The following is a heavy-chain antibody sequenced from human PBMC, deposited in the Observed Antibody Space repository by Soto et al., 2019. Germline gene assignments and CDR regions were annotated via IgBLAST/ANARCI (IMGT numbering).Heavy chain of an antibody. CDR1: LFPFSNTC. Sequence: GRSLRLAGAASLFPFSNTCMSWVRQAPGQWLEWVSAITGSGDTTYYADSVKGRFTISRDNSKSTLYLQMNSLRAEDTAVYYFAKINGYFDYWGQGTLVTVSS. V-gene: IGHV3-23*01. CDR2: ITGSGDTT. J-gene: IGHJ4*02. CDR3: AKINGYFDY.